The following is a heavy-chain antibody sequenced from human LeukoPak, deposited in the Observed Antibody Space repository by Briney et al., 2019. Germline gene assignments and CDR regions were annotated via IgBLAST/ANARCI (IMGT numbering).Heavy chain of an antibody. J-gene: IGHJ4*02. V-gene: IGHV4-59*01. Sequence: PSETLSLTCTVSGGSISSCYWSWIRQPPGKGLEWIGYIYYSGTTNYDPSLKSRVTISVDTSKNQFSLKLSSVTAADTAVYYCTRGVYIAAAQYGYWGQGTLVTVSS. CDR1: GGSISSCY. CDR3: TRGVYIAAAQYGY. CDR2: IYYSGTT. D-gene: IGHD6-13*01.